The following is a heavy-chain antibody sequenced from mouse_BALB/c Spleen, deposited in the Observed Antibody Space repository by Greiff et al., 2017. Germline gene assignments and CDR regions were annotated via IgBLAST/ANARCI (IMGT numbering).Heavy chain of an antibody. CDR1: GFTFSSFG. V-gene: IGHV5-17*02. Sequence: EVQLQESGGGLVQPGGSRKLSCAASGFTFSSFGMHWVRQAPEKGLEWVAYISSGSSTIYYADTVKGRFTISRDNPKNTLFLQMTSLRSEDTAMYYCARSGNDYDWFAYWGQGTTLTVSS. D-gene: IGHD2-4*01. CDR2: ISSGSSTI. CDR3: ARSGNDYDWFAY. J-gene: IGHJ2*01.